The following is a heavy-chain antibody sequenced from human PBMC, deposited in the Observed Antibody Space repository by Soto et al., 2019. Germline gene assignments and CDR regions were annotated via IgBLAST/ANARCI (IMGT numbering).Heavy chain of an antibody. D-gene: IGHD2-15*01. CDR1: GGSISSGGYY. J-gene: IGHJ5*02. CDR2: IYYSGST. V-gene: IGHV4-31*03. CDR3: ARALGSCYSFGSCWFDP. Sequence: PSETLSLTCTVSGGSISSGGYYWSWIRQHPGKGLEWIGYIYYSGSTYYNPSLKSRVTISVDTSKNQFSLKLSSVTAADTAVYYCARALGSCYSFGSCWFDPWGQGTLVTVSS.